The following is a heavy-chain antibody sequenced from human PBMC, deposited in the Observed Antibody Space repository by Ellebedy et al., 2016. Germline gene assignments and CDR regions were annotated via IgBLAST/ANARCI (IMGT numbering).Heavy chain of an antibody. Sequence: ASVKVSCKASGYTFTSYYMHWVRQAPGQGLEWMGIINPSGGSTSYAQKLQGRVTMTTDTSTSTAYMELRSLRSDDTAVYYCATSAGNYGSGSYSDYWGQGTLVTVSS. CDR1: GYTFTSYY. J-gene: IGHJ4*02. V-gene: IGHV1-46*01. D-gene: IGHD3-10*01. CDR3: ATSAGNYGSGSYSDY. CDR2: INPSGGST.